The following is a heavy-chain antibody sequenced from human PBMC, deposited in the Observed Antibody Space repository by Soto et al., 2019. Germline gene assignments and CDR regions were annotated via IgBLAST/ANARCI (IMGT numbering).Heavy chain of an antibody. CDR1: GYSITTGYY. CDR3: ARGVNYYDSSGFYPRDY. D-gene: IGHD3-22*01. CDR2: VYHSGRT. V-gene: IGHV4-38-2*01. J-gene: IGHJ4*02. Sequence: SETLSLTGAVSGYSITTGYYWGWVRRPAGKGLEWIGSVYHSGRTSYNPSLESRVTISVDTSKNQFSLRLSSVTAADTAVYYCARGVNYYDSSGFYPRDYWGQGILVTVSS.